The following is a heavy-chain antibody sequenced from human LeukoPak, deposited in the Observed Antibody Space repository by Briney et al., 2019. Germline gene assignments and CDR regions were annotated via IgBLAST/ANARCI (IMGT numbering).Heavy chain of an antibody. J-gene: IGHJ4*02. V-gene: IGHV3-30-3*01. CDR2: ISYDGSNK. D-gene: IGHD6-6*01. CDR1: GFTFSSYA. Sequence: GRSLKLSCAASGFTFSSYAMHWVRQAPGKGLEWVAVISYDGSNKYYADSVKGRFTISRGNAKNSLYLQVNSLRAEDTAVYYCARIGYSSSSFDYWGQGTLVIVSS. CDR3: ARIGYSSSSFDY.